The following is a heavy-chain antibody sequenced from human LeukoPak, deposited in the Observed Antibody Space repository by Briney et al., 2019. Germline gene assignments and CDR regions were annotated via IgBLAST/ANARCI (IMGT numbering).Heavy chain of an antibody. CDR2: IIPIFGTA. CDR1: GGTFSSYA. J-gene: IGHJ6*02. D-gene: IGHD2-21*02. V-gene: IGHV1-69*13. CDR3: ARGGFHACSGDCYLIDYYYYYGMDV. Sequence: SVKVSCKASGGTFSSYAISWVRQAPGQGLEWMGGIIPIFGTANYAQKFQGRVTITADESTSTAYMELSSLRSEDTAVYYCARGGFHACSGDCYLIDYYYYYGMDVWGQGTTVTVSS.